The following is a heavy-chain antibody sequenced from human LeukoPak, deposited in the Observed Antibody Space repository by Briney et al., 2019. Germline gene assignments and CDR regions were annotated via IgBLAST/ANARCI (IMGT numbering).Heavy chain of an antibody. V-gene: IGHV4-39*01. CDR3: ARHLNSGGNSPLVY. D-gene: IGHD4-23*01. Sequence: TSETLSLTCTVSGDSITSTPYYWGWIRQSPGKWLEWIGIIYYSGSTYYNPSLKSRVTMSVDTSKNQFSLKLNSVTAADTAVYFCARHLNSGGNSPLVYWGQGTLVTVSS. J-gene: IGHJ4*02. CDR2: IYYSGST. CDR1: GDSITSTPYY.